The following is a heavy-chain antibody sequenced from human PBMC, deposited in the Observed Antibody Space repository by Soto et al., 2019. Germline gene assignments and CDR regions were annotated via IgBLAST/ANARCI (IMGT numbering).Heavy chain of an antibody. Sequence: GESLKISCKGSGYSFTSYWITWVRQMPGKGLVWMGRIDPTDSNTNYSPSFQGHVTISADKSISTAFLKWSSLKASDTAMYYCARLQWAAGGSAPLDDAFDIWGQGTIVTVSS. CDR3: ARLQWAAGGSAPLDDAFDI. CDR2: IDPTDSNT. D-gene: IGHD2-15*01. J-gene: IGHJ3*02. CDR1: GYSFTSYW. V-gene: IGHV5-10-1*01.